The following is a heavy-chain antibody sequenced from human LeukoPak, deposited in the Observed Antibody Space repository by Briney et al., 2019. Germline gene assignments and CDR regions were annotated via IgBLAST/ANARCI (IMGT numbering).Heavy chain of an antibody. D-gene: IGHD4-17*01. CDR1: GFTFSSYA. CDR3: AKLQSDGLRTYYGMDV. CDR2: STGSGGTT. J-gene: IGHJ6*02. Sequence: PGGSLRLSCAASGFTFSSYAMSWVRQAPGKGLDWVSASTGSGGTTYYADTVMGRFTISRDNSKNTLYLQMNSLRAEDTAVYYCAKLQSDGLRTYYGMDVWGQGTTVTVSS. V-gene: IGHV3-23*01.